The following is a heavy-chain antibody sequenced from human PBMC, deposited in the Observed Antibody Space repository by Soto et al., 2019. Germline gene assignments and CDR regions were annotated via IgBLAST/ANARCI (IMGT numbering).Heavy chain of an antibody. V-gene: IGHV4-39*01. CDR1: GGSISSSSYY. CDR2: IYYSGST. Sequence: TSETLCLTWTVSGGSISSSSYYWGWIRQPPGKGLEWIGSIYYSGSTYYNPSLKSRVTISVDTSKNQFSLKLSSVTAADTAVYYCARPGGDYDFWSGYYRDYYGMDVWGQGTTVTVSS. J-gene: IGHJ6*02. D-gene: IGHD3-3*01. CDR3: ARPGGDYDFWSGYYRDYYGMDV.